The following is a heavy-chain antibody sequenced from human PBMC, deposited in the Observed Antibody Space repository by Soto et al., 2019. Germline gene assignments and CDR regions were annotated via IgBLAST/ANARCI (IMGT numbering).Heavy chain of an antibody. V-gene: IGHV1-69*13. CDR2: IIPIFGTA. CDR1: GGTFSSYA. J-gene: IGHJ6*02. D-gene: IGHD5-12*01. Sequence: ASVKVSCKASGGTFSSYAISWVRQAPGQGLEWMGGIIPIFGTANYAQKFQGRVTITADESTSIAYMELSSLRSEDTAVYYCAQLATYYYYYGMDVWGQGTTVTVSS. CDR3: AQLATYYYYYGMDV.